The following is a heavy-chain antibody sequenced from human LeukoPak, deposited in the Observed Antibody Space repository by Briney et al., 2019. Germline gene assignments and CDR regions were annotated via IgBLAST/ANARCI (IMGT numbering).Heavy chain of an antibody. J-gene: IGHJ4*02. V-gene: IGHV4-39*01. CDR2: YSGST. CDR3: ARRRGNYYDSSGYYYFDY. Sequence: YSGSTYYNPSLKSRVTISVDTSKNQFSLKLSSVTAADTAVYYCARRRGNYYDSSGYYYFDYWGQGTLVTVSS. D-gene: IGHD3-22*01.